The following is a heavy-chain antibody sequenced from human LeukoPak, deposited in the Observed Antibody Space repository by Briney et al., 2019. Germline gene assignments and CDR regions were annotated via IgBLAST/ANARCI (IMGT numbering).Heavy chain of an antibody. CDR3: AHSTYDSRGYYTDVFDI. CDR1: GFSLSTSGVG. D-gene: IGHD3-22*01. J-gene: IGHJ3*02. CDR2: IYWDDDK. V-gene: IGHV2-5*02. Sequence: SGPTLVKPTQTLTLTCTFSGFSLSTSGVGVGWIRQPPGKALEWLALIYWDDDKRYSPSLKSRLTITKDTSKNQVVLTMTNMDPVDTATYYCAHSTYDSRGYYTDVFDIWGQGTMVTVSS.